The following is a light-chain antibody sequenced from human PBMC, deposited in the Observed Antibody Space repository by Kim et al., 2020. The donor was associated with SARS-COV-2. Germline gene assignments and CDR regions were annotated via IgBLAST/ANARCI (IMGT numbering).Light chain of an antibody. Sequence: EIVLTQSPGTLSLSPGERATLSCRASQSVGSSLLAWYQQKPGQAPRLLIYEAFKRVAGIPDGFSGSGSGTDFTLTISRPEPEDFAMYYCQQYGSTPYTFGQGTKLEI. V-gene: IGKV3-20*01. CDR2: EAF. J-gene: IGKJ2*01. CDR3: QQYGSTPYT. CDR1: QSVGSSL.